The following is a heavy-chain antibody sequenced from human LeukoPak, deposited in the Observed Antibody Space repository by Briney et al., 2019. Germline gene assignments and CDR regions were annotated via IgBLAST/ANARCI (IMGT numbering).Heavy chain of an antibody. J-gene: IGHJ3*02. V-gene: IGHV4-39*01. Sequence: PSETLSLTCTVSGGSISSRSYYWGWIRQPPGKGLEWIGSIYYSGSTYYNPSLKSRVTISVDTSKNQFSLKLSSVTAADTAVYYCARRGQTYYDFWSGYPSRKNAFDIWGQGTMVTVSS. CDR1: GGSISSRSYY. D-gene: IGHD3-3*01. CDR2: IYYSGST. CDR3: ARRGQTYYDFWSGYPSRKNAFDI.